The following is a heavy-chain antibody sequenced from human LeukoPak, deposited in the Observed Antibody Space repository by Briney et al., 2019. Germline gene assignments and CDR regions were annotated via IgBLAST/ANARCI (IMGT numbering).Heavy chain of an antibody. CDR1: GFTFSSYG. D-gene: IGHD6-13*01. CDR3: AKDVSSSWWDPFDY. J-gene: IGHJ4*02. CDR2: ISGSGGST. V-gene: IGHV3-23*01. Sequence: PGRSLRLSCAASGFTFSSYGMHWVRQAPGKGLEWVSAISGSGGSTYYADSVKGRFTISRDNSKNTLYLQMNSLRAEDTAVYYCAKDVSSSWWDPFDYWGQGTLVTVSS.